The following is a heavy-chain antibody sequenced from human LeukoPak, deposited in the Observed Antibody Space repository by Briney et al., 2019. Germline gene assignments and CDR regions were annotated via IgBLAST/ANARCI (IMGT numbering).Heavy chain of an antibody. Sequence: GGSLRLSCAASGFTLSSYAMHWVRQAPGKGLEYVSAISSNGGSTYYANSVKGRFTISRDNSKNTLYLQMGSLRAEDMAVYYCARGDRQYYYDSSGYYYEGYWGQGTLVTVSS. CDR2: ISSNGGST. V-gene: IGHV3-64*01. J-gene: IGHJ4*02. D-gene: IGHD3-22*01. CDR3: ARGDRQYYYDSSGYYYEGY. CDR1: GFTLSSYA.